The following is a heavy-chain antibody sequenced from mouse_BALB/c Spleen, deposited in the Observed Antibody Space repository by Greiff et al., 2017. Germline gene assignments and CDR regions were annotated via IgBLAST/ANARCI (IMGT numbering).Heavy chain of an antibody. Sequence: QVQLQQPGAELVRPGASVKLSCKASGYTFTSYWINWVKQRPGQGLEWIGNIYPSDSYTNYNQKFKDKATLTVDKSSSTAYMQLSSPTSEDSAVYYCTREYRYFDYWGQGTTLTVSS. CDR2: IYPSDSYT. V-gene: IGHV1-69*02. J-gene: IGHJ2*01. CDR1: GYTFTSYW. CDR3: TREYRYFDY. D-gene: IGHD2-14*01.